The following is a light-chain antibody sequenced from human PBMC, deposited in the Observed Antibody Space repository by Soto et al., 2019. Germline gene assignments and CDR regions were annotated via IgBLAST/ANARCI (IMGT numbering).Light chain of an antibody. CDR3: QQYNNWPPVT. Sequence: EIVVTQSPATLSVSPGERATLSCRANQSVSINLAWYQQKPGQAPRLLIYGASTRATGVPARFSGSGSGTEFTLTISSLQSEDFAVYYCQQYNNWPPVTFGQGTKVEIK. J-gene: IGKJ1*01. V-gene: IGKV3-15*01. CDR2: GAS. CDR1: QSVSIN.